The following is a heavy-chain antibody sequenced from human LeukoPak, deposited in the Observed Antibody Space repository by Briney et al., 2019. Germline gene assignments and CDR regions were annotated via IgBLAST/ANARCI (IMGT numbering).Heavy chain of an antibody. CDR3: ASYFHYYDSSGYYMWGNDY. V-gene: IGHV3-23*01. CDR1: GFTFSSYA. Sequence: GSLRLSCAASGFTFSSYAMSWVRQAPGKGLEWVSAISGSGGSTYYADSVKGRFTISRDNSKNTLYLQMNSLRAEDTAVYYCASYFHYYDSSGYYMWGNDYWGQGTLVTVSS. CDR2: ISGSGGST. J-gene: IGHJ4*02. D-gene: IGHD3-22*01.